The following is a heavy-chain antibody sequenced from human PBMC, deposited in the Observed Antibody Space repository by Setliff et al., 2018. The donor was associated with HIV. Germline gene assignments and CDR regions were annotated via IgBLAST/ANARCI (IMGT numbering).Heavy chain of an antibody. CDR3: ARRRPPPSGSYSKYYMDV. CDR1: GGSISTYY. Sequence: PSETLSLTCTVSGGSISTYYWNWIRQPPGKGLEWIGYISYSGTTNYNPSLKSRVTISVDTSKNQFSLKVSPVTAADTAVYYCARRRPPPSGSYSKYYMDVWGKGTTVTVSS. D-gene: IGHD1-26*01. CDR2: ISYSGTT. V-gene: IGHV4-59*08. J-gene: IGHJ6*03.